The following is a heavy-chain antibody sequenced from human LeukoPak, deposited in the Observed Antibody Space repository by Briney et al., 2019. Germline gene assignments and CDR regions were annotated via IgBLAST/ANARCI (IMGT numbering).Heavy chain of an antibody. CDR3: AKGPVAMTDQYYFDF. J-gene: IGHJ4*02. CDR1: GFTFNTFG. Sequence: GGSLRLSCAASGFTFNTFGMHWVRQAPGKGLEWVAFIRYDGSYKDHADSVKGHFTISRDNSKSTVDLQMNSLRVEDTAVYYCAKGPVAMTDQYYFDFWGQGTLVTVSS. CDR2: IRYDGSYK. D-gene: IGHD6-19*01. V-gene: IGHV3-30*02.